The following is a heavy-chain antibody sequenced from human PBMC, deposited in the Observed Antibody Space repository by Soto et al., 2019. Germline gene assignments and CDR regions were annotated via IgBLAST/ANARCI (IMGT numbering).Heavy chain of an antibody. CDR2: VSRKGNNI. CDR1: GFTLSSYD. CDR3: VKEEIVVVGGFDY. D-gene: IGHD1-26*01. Sequence: GSLRLSCSASGFTLSSYDMHWVRQAPGKGLEYVSGVSRKGNNIYYADSVKGRFTISRDTFKNTLFLQMTSLRVEDTAVYYCVKEEIVVVGGFDYWGQGT. J-gene: IGHJ4*02. V-gene: IGHV3-64D*06.